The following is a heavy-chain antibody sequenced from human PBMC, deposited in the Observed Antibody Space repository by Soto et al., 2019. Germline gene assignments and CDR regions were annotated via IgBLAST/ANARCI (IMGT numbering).Heavy chain of an antibody. D-gene: IGHD2-2*01. CDR1: GGTFSSYA. CDR2: IIPIFGTA. CDR3: ASSPPTVVPAAIRPVYNWFDP. J-gene: IGHJ5*02. Sequence: SVKVCCKASGGTFSSYAISWVRQAPGQGLEWMGGIIPIFGTANYAQKFQGRVTITADESTSTAYMELSSLRSEDTAVYYCASSPPTVVPAAIRPVYNWFDPWGQGTLVTVSS. V-gene: IGHV1-69*13.